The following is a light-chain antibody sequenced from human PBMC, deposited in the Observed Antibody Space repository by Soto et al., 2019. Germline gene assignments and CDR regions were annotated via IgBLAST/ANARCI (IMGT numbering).Light chain of an antibody. V-gene: IGLV2-23*01. CDR2: EGS. CDR3: WSYAGSSSDVV. Sequence: QSALTQPASVSGSPGQSITISCTGTSSDVGSDNLVSWYQQHPGKAPKLIIYEGSKRPSGVSNRFSGSKSGNTASLTITGLQAEDEADYYCWSYAGSSSDVVFGGGTKLTVL. CDR1: SSDVGSDNL. J-gene: IGLJ2*01.